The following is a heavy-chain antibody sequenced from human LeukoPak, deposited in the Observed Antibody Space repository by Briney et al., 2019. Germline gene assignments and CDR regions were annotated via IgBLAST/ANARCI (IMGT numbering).Heavy chain of an antibody. CDR1: GFSFDDYA. D-gene: IGHD3-10*01. Sequence: GGSLRLSCATSGFSFDDYAMHWVRQGPGKGLEWVALVSWDGGSAYYADAVSGRFRISRDNTKRSLYLQMSGLRDDDTALCFCAKDIAGSRGDCLDSWGQGTRVTVSS. J-gene: IGHJ4*02. CDR2: VSWDGGSA. V-gene: IGHV3-43D*03. CDR3: AKDIAGSRGDCLDS.